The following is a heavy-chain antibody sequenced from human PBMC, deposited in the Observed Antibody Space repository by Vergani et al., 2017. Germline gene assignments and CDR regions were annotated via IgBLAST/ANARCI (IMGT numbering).Heavy chain of an antibody. CDR3: AREPAKWELLAYYYYGMDV. D-gene: IGHD1-26*01. CDR2: ISYDGSNK. CDR1: GFTFSSYA. J-gene: IGHJ6*02. Sequence: QVQLVESGGGVVQPGRSLRLSCAASGFTFSSYAMPWVRQAPGKGLEWVAVISYDGSNKYYADSVKGRFTISRDNSKNTLYLQMNSLRAEDTAVYYCAREPAKWELLAYYYYGMDVWGQGTTVTVSS. V-gene: IGHV3-30-3*01.